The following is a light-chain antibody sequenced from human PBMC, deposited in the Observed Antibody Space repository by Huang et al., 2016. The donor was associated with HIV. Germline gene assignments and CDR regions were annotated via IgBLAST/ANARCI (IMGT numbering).Light chain of an antibody. Sequence: IQLTQSPSSRYASVGDRVTITCRASQDISSFLAWDQQRPGQAPKPLIYAAATLQSGVPTRFSSSGSAPDFTLTISSLQPEDFAMYYCQQLKSYPYTFGQGTKLEIK. J-gene: IGKJ2*01. V-gene: IGKV1-9*01. CDR2: AAA. CDR1: QDISSF. CDR3: QQLKSYPYT.